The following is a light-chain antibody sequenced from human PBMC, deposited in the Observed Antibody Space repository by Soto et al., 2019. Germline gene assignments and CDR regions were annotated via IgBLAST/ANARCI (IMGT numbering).Light chain of an antibody. Sequence: QSALTQPASVSGSPGQSITISCTGTSSDVGYYNLVSWYQLHPGKSPKLMIYEGSKRPSGVSNRFSGAKSGNTASLTISGLQAEDEADYYCCSYAPGRTVVFGGGTKLTVL. J-gene: IGLJ2*01. CDR2: EGS. CDR1: SSDVGYYNL. CDR3: CSYAPGRTVV. V-gene: IGLV2-23*01.